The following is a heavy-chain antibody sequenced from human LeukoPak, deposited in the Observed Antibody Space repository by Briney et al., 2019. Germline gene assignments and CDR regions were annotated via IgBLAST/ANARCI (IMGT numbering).Heavy chain of an antibody. D-gene: IGHD3-16*01. CDR1: GFTFSRYA. J-gene: IGHJ4*02. CDR3: SRRAGAYTHPYDY. V-gene: IGHV3-30*04. Sequence: GGSLRLSCAASGFTFSRYAMHWVRQAAGKGLEWVAVIAYDGSNKYYADSVKGRFTISRDNSKNTLYLQMNSLIAEDTAVYYCSRRAGAYTHPYDYWGQGTLVTVSS. CDR2: IAYDGSNK.